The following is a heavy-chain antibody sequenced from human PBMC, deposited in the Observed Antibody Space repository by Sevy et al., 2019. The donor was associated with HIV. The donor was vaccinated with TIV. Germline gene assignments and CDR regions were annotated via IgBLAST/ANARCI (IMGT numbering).Heavy chain of an antibody. CDR1: GFTFGDYC. V-gene: IGHV3-49*04. J-gene: IGHJ4*02. CDR2: LKSDVYGGTV. D-gene: IGHD6-13*01. CDR3: TRWKAAQSIFDY. Sequence: GGSLRLSCTASGFTFGDYCMSWVRQAPGKGLEWVAFLKSDVYGGTVDHAASVRGRFVISRDDSKTIDYLQMNDLKTEDTGVYYCTRWKAAQSIFDYWGQGALVTVSS.